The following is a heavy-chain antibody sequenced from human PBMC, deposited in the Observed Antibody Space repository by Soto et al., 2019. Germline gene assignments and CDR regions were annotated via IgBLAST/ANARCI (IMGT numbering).Heavy chain of an antibody. CDR1: GFTFSNYW. Sequence: GGSLRLSCAASGFTFSNYWMSWVRQAPGKGLEWVANIKQDGSEIDSVDSVKGRLAISRDNAKNSLYLQMNSLRAEDMAVYFCARIGYRSPSFDYWGQGP. CDR3: ARIGYRSPSFDY. CDR2: IKQDGSEI. D-gene: IGHD6-6*01. J-gene: IGHJ4*02. V-gene: IGHV3-7*01.